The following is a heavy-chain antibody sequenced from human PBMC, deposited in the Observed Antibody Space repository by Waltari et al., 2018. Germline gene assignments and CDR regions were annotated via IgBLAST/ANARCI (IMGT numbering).Heavy chain of an antibody. J-gene: IGHJ4*02. V-gene: IGHV1-2*02. CDR2: INPNSGGT. CDR1: GYTFTGYY. D-gene: IGHD6-6*01. Sequence: QVQLVQSGAEVKKPGASVKVSCKASGYTFTGYYMHWVRQAPGQGLEWMGWINPNSGGTNYAQKFQGRVTMTRNPSISTAYMELSSLRSEDTAVYYCARGHDSSASIDYWGQGTLVTVSS. CDR3: ARGHDSSASIDY.